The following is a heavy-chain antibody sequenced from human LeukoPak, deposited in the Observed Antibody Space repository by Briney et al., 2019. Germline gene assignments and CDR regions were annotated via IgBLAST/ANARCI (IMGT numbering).Heavy chain of an antibody. Sequence: PGGSLRLSCAASRFTFNDYYMSWIRQAPGKGLEWVSYISSSGSTMYYADSVKGRFTISRDNAKNSLYLQMNSLRAEDTAVYYCARGKSGSYYGRVTSDYWGQGTLVTVSS. CDR1: RFTFNDYY. V-gene: IGHV3-11*04. J-gene: IGHJ4*02. CDR2: ISSSGSTM. CDR3: ARGKSGSYYGRVTSDY. D-gene: IGHD1-26*01.